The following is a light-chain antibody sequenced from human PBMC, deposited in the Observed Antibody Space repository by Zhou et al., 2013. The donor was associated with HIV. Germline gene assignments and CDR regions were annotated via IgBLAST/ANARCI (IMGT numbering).Light chain of an antibody. CDR3: HQYGTAPTWT. Sequence: EIVLTQSPGTLSLSPGERATLSCRASQSVSSNYLAWYQQKPGQAPRLLIYRASSRATGIPDRFSGSGSGTDFTLTISRLEPEDFAVYYCHQYGTAPTWTFGQGTKVEIK. J-gene: IGKJ1*01. CDR1: QSVSSNY. V-gene: IGKV3-20*01. CDR2: RAS.